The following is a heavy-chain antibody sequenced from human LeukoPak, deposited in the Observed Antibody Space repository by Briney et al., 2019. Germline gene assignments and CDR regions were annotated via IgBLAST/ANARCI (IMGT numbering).Heavy chain of an antibody. Sequence: WASVKVSCKASGYTFTSYGISWVRQAPGQGLEWMGWISAYNGNTNYAQKLQGRVTMTTDTSTSTAYMELRSLRSDDTAVYYCARAVYYYDSSGYYFHWFDPWGQGTLVTVSS. CDR2: ISAYNGNT. J-gene: IGHJ5*02. V-gene: IGHV1-18*01. CDR1: GYTFTSYG. CDR3: ARAVYYYDSSGYYFHWFDP. D-gene: IGHD3-22*01.